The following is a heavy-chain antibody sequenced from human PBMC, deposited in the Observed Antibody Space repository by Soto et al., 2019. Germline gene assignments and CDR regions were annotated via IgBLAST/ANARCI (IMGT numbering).Heavy chain of an antibody. J-gene: IGHJ5*02. CDR3: AVSGDLSYYP. D-gene: IGHD3-10*01. CDR2: ISSSSSTI. V-gene: IGHV3-48*01. Sequence: EVQLVESGGGLVQPGGSLRLSCAASRFTFSSYSMNWVRQAPGKGLEWVSYISSSSSTIYYADSVKGRFTISRDNAKNSLYLQMNSLRAEDTAVYYCAVSGDLSYYPWGQGTLVTVSS. CDR1: RFTFSSYS.